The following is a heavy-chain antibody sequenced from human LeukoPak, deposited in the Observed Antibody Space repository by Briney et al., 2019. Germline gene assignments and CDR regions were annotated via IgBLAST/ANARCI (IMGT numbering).Heavy chain of an antibody. J-gene: IGHJ4*02. D-gene: IGHD1-26*01. Sequence: PGGSLRLSCAASGFTFSSYAMHWVRQAPGKGLEWVAVISYDGSNKYYADSVKGRFTISRDNFKNTLYLQMNSLRAEDTAVYYCARDLGVTRVGATNFDYWGQGTLVTVSS. CDR2: ISYDGSNK. V-gene: IGHV3-30*04. CDR3: ARDLGVTRVGATNFDY. CDR1: GFTFSSYA.